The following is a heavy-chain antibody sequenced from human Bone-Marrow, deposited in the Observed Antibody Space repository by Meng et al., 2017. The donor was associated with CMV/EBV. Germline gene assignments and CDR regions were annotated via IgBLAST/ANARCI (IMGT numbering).Heavy chain of an antibody. J-gene: IGHJ6*02. CDR3: ARVAGSGWAELLGVRYYGMDV. Sequence: SLKISCAASGFTFDGYAMHWVRQAPGRGLEWVSGISWKSDSRGYADSVKGRFIVSRDNAKNSLFLQMNSLRPEDTALYYCARVAGSGWAELLGVRYYGMDVWGQGTTVTVSS. D-gene: IGHD6-19*01. V-gene: IGHV3-9*01. CDR2: ISWKSDSR. CDR1: GFTFDGYA.